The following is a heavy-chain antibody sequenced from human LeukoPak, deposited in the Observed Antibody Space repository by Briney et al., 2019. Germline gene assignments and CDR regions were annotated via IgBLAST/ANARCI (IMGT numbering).Heavy chain of an antibody. Sequence: PSETLSLTCTVSGGSIRGSSYYWGWIRQPPGMRLEWIGSIYYSGDTYYNPSLKSRVTISVDTSKNQFSLKLSSVTAADTAVYYCARERDSSGWFDYWGQGTLVTVSS. V-gene: IGHV4-39*02. CDR3: ARERDSSGWFDY. J-gene: IGHJ4*02. CDR2: IYYSGDT. D-gene: IGHD6-19*01. CDR1: GGSIRGSSYY.